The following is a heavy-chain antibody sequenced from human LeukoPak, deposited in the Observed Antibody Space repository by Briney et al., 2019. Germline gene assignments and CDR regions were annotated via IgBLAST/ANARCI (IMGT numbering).Heavy chain of an antibody. J-gene: IGHJ6*03. CDR3: ARGRRSGYVFYYYYMDV. CDR2: MNPNSGNT. CDR1: GYTFTSYD. Sequence: GASVKVSCKASGYTFTSYDINWVRQATGQGLEWMGWMNPNSGNTGYAQKFQGRVTMTRNTSISTAYMELSSLRSEDTAVYYCARGRRSGYVFYYYYMDVWGKGTTVTVSS. V-gene: IGHV1-8*01. D-gene: IGHD5-12*01.